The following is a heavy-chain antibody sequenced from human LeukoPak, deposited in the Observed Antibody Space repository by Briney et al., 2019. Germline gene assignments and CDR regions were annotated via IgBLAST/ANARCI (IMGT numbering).Heavy chain of an antibody. Sequence: SETLSLTCTVSSGSISSSSYYWGWIRQPPGKGLEWIGSIYYSGSTYYNPSLKSRVTISVDTSKNQFSLKLSSVTAADTAVYYCARDWLGAVAGTNWFDPWGQGTLVTVSS. CDR3: ARDWLGAVAGTNWFDP. CDR1: SGSISSSSYY. D-gene: IGHD6-19*01. CDR2: IYYSGST. J-gene: IGHJ5*02. V-gene: IGHV4-39*07.